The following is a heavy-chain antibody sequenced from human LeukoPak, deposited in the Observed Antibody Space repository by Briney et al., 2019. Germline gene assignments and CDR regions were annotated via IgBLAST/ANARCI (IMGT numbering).Heavy chain of an antibody. D-gene: IGHD3-22*01. CDR3: AKGGGYYPFDY. Sequence: SQTLSLTCTVSGGSISSGSYYWSWIRQPAGKGLEWIGHIYTSGSTNYNPSLKSRVTISVDTSKNQFSLKLSSVTAADTAVYYCAKGGGYYPFDYWGQGTLVTVSS. CDR1: GGSISSGSYY. CDR2: IYTSGST. J-gene: IGHJ4*02. V-gene: IGHV4-61*09.